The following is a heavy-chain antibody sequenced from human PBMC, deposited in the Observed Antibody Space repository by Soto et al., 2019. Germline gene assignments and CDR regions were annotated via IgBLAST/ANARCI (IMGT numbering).Heavy chain of an antibody. V-gene: IGHV1-69*13. CDR2: IIPIFGTA. CDR3: GRNRRNPRDGAMITGLDV. CDR1: GGTFSSYA. Sequence: SVKVSCKGSGGTFSSYALSWVRQAPGQGLEWIGGIIPIFGTANYAQNFPGRVTITADESTSTASMEMRTLTSDDTAFYDSGRNRRNPRDGAMITGLDVGCQGIRVTVSS. D-gene: IGHD3-16*01. J-gene: IGHJ6*02.